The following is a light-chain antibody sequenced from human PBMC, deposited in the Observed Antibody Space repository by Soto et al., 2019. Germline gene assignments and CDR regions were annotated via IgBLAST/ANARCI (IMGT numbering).Light chain of an antibody. CDR1: SSNIGAGYD. CDR2: ANN. J-gene: IGLJ2*01. CDR3: QSYDSSLSGSKV. V-gene: IGLV1-40*01. Sequence: QPVLTQPPSVSGAPGQRVTISCTGNSSNIGAGYDVHWYQQLPGTAPKLLIYANNNRPSGVPDRFSGSQSGTSASLAITGLQAEDEADYYCQSYDSSLSGSKVFGGGTKLTVL.